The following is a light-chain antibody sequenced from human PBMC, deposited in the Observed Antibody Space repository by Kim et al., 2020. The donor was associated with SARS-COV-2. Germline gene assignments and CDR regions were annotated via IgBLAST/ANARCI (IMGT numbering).Light chain of an antibody. Sequence: QPVVTQPPSASASLGASVTLTCTLSSGYSKYMVDWFQHRPGKGPRFVMRVGPGGIVGSKGDGIPDRFSVLGSGLNRYLTIKNIQEEDEGDYHCGADHANGNNFVYIFGGGTKVTVL. V-gene: IGLV9-49*01. J-gene: IGLJ1*01. CDR3: GADHANGNNFVYI. CDR1: SGYSKYM. CDR2: VGPGGIVG.